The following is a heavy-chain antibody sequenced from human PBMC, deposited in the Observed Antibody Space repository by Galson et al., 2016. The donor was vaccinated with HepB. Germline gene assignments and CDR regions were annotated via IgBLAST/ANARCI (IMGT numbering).Heavy chain of an antibody. CDR2: ISAYNGDT. J-gene: IGHJ4*02. CDR3: ARGAGGYFDY. V-gene: IGHV1-18*01. D-gene: IGHD3-10*01. CDR1: GYTFTNYS. Sequence: SVKVSCKASGYTFTNYSISWVRQAPGKGLEYMGWISAYNGDTNYAQNLQGRVTMTTDTSTSTAYMELRSLRSYDTAVYYCARGAGGYFDYLGQGTLVTVS.